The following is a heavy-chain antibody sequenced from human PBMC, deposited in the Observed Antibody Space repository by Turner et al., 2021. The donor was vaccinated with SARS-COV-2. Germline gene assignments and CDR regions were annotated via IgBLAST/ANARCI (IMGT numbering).Heavy chain of an antibody. J-gene: IGHJ5*01. D-gene: IGHD3-3*01. CDR2: IYYRGST. V-gene: IGHV4-59*01. CDR3: ARESRFNWLDS. Sequence: QVQLQESGPGLVRPSETLSLTCTVSGGSIKSDFWSWLRQPPGKRLEWIGYIYYRGSTNYNPSLKSRLTMSVDTSKNQFSLTLSSVTAADTAIYYCARESRFNWLDSWGQGTLVTVSS. CDR1: GGSIKSDF.